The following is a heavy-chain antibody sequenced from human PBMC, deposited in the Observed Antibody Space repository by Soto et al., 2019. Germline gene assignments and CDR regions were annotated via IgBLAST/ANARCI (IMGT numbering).Heavy chain of an antibody. J-gene: IGHJ2*01. Sequence: EVQLLESGGGLVQPGGSLRLSCAPSGFTFNTYTMSWVPQAPGKGMECVSAISGTGGSSSYTDSVKGRFPISRDNSKNTLSLQMDSLRAEDTARYYCAKRAVAGRNWYFDLWGRGTLVTVSS. CDR1: GFTFNTYT. V-gene: IGHV3-23*01. D-gene: IGHD6-19*01. CDR3: AKRAVAGRNWYFDL. CDR2: ISGTGGSS.